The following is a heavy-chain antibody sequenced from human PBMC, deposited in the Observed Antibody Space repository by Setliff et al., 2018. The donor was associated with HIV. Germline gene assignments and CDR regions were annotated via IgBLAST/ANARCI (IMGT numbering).Heavy chain of an antibody. CDR3: ATGVVMDV. J-gene: IGHJ6*03. D-gene: IGHD3-10*01. CDR2: VYYSGRT. CDR1: GGSISSGGYY. Sequence: SETLSLTCTVSGGSISSGGYYWSWIRQHPEKGLEWIGYVYYSGRTSYNPSLKSRVSISVDTSKNQFSLKLSSVTAADTAVYYCATGVVMDVWGKGTTVTVSS. V-gene: IGHV4-31*03.